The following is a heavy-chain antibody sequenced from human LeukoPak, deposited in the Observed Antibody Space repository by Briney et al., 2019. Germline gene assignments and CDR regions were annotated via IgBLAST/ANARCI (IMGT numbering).Heavy chain of an antibody. J-gene: IGHJ4*02. D-gene: IGHD4-17*01. Sequence: PGGSLRLSCAASGFTFSSYATSWVRQAPGKGLEWVSAISGSGGSTYYADSVKGRFTISRDNSKNTLYLQMNSLRAEDTAVYYCAKDRDYGDYGAPFDYWGQGTLVTVSS. CDR3: AKDRDYGDYGAPFDY. CDR1: GFTFSSYA. V-gene: IGHV3-23*01. CDR2: ISGSGGST.